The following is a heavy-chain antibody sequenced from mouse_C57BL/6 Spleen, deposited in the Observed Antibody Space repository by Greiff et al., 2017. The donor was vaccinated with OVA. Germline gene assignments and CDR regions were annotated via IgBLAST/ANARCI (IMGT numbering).Heavy chain of an antibody. V-gene: IGHV1-50*01. J-gene: IGHJ3*01. Sequence: QVQLQQPGAELVKPGASVKLSCKASGYTFTSYWMQWVKQRPGQGLEWIGEIDPSDSYTNYNQKFKGKATLTVDTASITAYMQLSSLTSEDSAVYYCARRGILYYYGSGPYWGQGTLVTVSA. CDR1: GYTFTSYW. CDR2: IDPSDSYT. CDR3: ARRGILYYYGSGPY. D-gene: IGHD1-1*01.